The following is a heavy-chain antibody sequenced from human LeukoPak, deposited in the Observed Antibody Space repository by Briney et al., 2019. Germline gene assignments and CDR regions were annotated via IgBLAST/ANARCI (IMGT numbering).Heavy chain of an antibody. V-gene: IGHV4-30-4*01. CDR2: IYYSGST. D-gene: IGHD2-2*01. J-gene: IGHJ6*02. CDR1: GGSISSGDYY. CDR3: ARDSYCSSTSCHQYYYYGMDV. Sequence: SETLSLTCTVSGGSISSGDYYWSWIRQPPGKGLEWIGYIYYSGSTYYNPSLKSRVTISVDTSKNQFSLELSSVTAADTAVYYCARDSYCSSTSCHQYYYYGMDVWGQGTTVTVSS.